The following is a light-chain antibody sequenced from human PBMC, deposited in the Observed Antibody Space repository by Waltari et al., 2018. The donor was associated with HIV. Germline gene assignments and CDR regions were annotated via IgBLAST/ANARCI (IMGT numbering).Light chain of an antibody. J-gene: IGKJ1*01. CDR3: QQAYDFPPT. V-gene: IGKV1-12*01. Sequence: DIQMTQSPSSVSASVGDRVTITCRASQDVATWLAWTQQRPGEAPRLLIYAASALQTGVPSRVSGDGSETDFTLTISNLQPEDFATYYCQQAYDFPPTFGQGTKVE. CDR1: QDVATW. CDR2: AAS.